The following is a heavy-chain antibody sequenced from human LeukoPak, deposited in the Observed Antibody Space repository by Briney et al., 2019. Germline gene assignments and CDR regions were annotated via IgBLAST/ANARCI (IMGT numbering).Heavy chain of an antibody. J-gene: IGHJ4*02. CDR3: ARGIWSRTVSSYYFDC. V-gene: IGHV1-3*01. CDR1: GYTFTNYA. CDR2: INAGNGHT. Sequence: ASVKVSCKDSGYTFTNYAMQWVRQAPGQRLEWMGWINAGNGHTRYSQRFQGRVTITRDTSASTVYMEVTSLRFEDTAVYYCARGIWSRTVSSYYFDCWGQGTLVTVSS. D-gene: IGHD3-3*01.